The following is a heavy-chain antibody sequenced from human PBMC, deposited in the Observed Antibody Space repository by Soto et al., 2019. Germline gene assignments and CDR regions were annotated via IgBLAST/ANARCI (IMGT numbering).Heavy chain of an antibody. CDR1: GGTFSSYA. CDR3: ARGLGEQPLQGPDGWFDP. J-gene: IGHJ5*02. D-gene: IGHD3-16*01. CDR2: IIPIFGTA. V-gene: IGHV1-69*12. Sequence: QVQLVQSGAEVKKPGSSVKVSCKASGGTFSSYAISWVRQAPGQGLEWMGGIIPIFGTANYAQKFQGRVTITADDSTSTAYMELSSLRSEDTAVYYCARGLGEQPLQGPDGWFDPWGQGTLVTVSS.